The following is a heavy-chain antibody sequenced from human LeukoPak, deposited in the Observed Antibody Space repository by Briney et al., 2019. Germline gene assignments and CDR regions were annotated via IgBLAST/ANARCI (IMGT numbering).Heavy chain of an antibody. CDR3: AGDRDYYDSSGPYDY. D-gene: IGHD3-22*01. CDR2: ISYDGSNK. V-gene: IGHV3-30-3*01. CDR1: GFTFSSYA. Sequence: GGSLRLSCAASGFTFSSYAMHWVRPAPGKGLEWVAVISYDGSNKYYADSVKGRFTISRDNSKNTLYLQMNSLRAEDTAVYYCAGDRDYYDSSGPYDYWGQGTLVTVSS. J-gene: IGHJ4*02.